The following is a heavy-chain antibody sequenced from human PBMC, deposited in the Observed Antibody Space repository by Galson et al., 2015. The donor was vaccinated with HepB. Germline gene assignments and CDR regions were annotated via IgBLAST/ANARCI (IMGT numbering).Heavy chain of an antibody. CDR1: GFTFSSYA. J-gene: IGHJ6*02. V-gene: IGHV3-30-3*01. Sequence: SLRLSCAASGFTFSSYAMHWVRQAPGKGLEWVAVISYDGSNKYYADSVKGRFTISRDNSKNTLYLQMNSLRAEDTAVYYCARGPDGVVVEYYYYYGMDVWGQGTTVTVSS. D-gene: IGHD2-21*01. CDR3: ARGPDGVVVEYYYYYGMDV. CDR2: ISYDGSNK.